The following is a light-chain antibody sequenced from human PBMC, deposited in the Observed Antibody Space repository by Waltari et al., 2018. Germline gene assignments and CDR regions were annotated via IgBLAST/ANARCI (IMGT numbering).Light chain of an antibody. J-gene: IGLJ2*01. V-gene: IGLV3-25*03. CDR2: KDN. Sequence: SYELTQPPSVSVSPGQTARITCSGDALAQQYADWSQQKPGQAPMLLIYKDNERPSGIPERFSGSSSGTTVTLTISGVQAEDEADYYCQSEVNSRTYAILFGGGTKVTVL. CDR3: QSEVNSRTYAIL. CDR1: ALAQQY.